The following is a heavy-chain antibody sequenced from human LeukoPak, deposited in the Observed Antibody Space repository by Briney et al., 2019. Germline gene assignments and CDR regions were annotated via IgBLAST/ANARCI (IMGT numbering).Heavy chain of an antibody. V-gene: IGHV4-34*01. D-gene: IGHD3-22*01. Sequence: SETLSLTCAVYGGSFSGYYWSWIRQPPGKGLEWIGEINHSGSTNYNPSLKGRVTISVDTSKNQFSLKLSSVTAADTAVYYCATKTHYYDSSGNWFDPWGQGTLVTVSS. CDR2: INHSGST. CDR1: GGSFSGYY. J-gene: IGHJ5*02. CDR3: ATKTHYYDSSGNWFDP.